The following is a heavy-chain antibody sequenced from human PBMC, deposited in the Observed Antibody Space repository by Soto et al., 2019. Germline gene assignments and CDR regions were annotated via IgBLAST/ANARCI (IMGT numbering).Heavy chain of an antibody. CDR1: GFTFSSSG. J-gene: IGHJ6*02. CDR3: AVGFGSQYYYYGMDV. Sequence: TGGSLRLSCAACGFTFSSSGMHWDRQAPGKGLEWVAVISYDGSNKYYAASVKGRFTISRDNSKNTRYLQMNSLRAEDKAVYYCAVGFGSQYYYYGMDVWGQGTTVTVSS. CDR2: ISYDGSNK. V-gene: IGHV3-30*03. D-gene: IGHD1-26*01.